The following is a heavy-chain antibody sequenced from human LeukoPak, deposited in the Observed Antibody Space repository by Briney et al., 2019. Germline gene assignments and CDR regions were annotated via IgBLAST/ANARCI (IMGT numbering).Heavy chain of an antibody. CDR3: ATSSGWFEGFDP. CDR1: GYTFTSYY. V-gene: IGHV1-46*01. CDR2: INPSGGST. Sequence: ASVKVSCKASGYTFTSYYMHWVRQAPGQGLEWMGIINPSGGSTSYAQKFQGRVTMTRDTSTSTVYMELSSLRSEDTAVYYCATSSGWFEGFDPWGQATLVTVSS. D-gene: IGHD6-19*01. J-gene: IGHJ5*02.